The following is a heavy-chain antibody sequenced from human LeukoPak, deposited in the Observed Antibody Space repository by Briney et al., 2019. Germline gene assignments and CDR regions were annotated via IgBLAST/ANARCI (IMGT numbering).Heavy chain of an antibody. J-gene: IGHJ4*02. D-gene: IGHD2-15*01. V-gene: IGHV3-33*01. CDR3: ARDSSYCSGGTCFNLDY. Sequence: GGSLRLSSAASGFTFSNYGMHWVRQGPGKGLEWVAVIWYDGSNKYYADSVKGRFTVSRDNSKNTMYLQVNSLRAEDTAVYYCARDSSYCSGGTCFNLDYWGQGTLVTVSS. CDR2: IWYDGSNK. CDR1: GFTFSNYG.